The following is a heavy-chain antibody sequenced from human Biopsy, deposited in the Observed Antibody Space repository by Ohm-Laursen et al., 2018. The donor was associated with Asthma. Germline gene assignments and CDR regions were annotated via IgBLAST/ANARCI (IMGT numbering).Heavy chain of an antibody. CDR2: ISWNSGNI. J-gene: IGHJ6*02. CDR3: AKDMGAGGNDPDSFIGYYGMDV. D-gene: IGHD3-16*01. V-gene: IGHV3-9*01. CDR1: GFRFDDYA. Sequence: SLRLSCAASGFRFDDYAMYWVRQAPGKGLEWVAGISWNSGNIGYAVSVKGRFIVSRGNVKNSLYLQMNSLRAEDTALYYCAKDMGAGGNDPDSFIGYYGMDVRGQGTTVTVSS.